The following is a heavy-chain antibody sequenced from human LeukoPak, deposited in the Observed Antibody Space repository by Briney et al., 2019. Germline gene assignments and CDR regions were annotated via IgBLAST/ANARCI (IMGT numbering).Heavy chain of an antibody. J-gene: IGHJ3*02. Sequence: SETLSLTCTVSGGSISSYYWSWIRQPPGKGLEWIGYIYYSGSTNYNPSLKSRVTISVDTSKNQFSLKLSSVTAADTAVYYCARDEGDVVVVPANTVGGAIDIWGQGTMVTVSS. CDR3: ARDEGDVVVVPANTVGGAIDI. CDR2: IYYSGST. V-gene: IGHV4-59*01. CDR1: GGSISSYY. D-gene: IGHD2-2*01.